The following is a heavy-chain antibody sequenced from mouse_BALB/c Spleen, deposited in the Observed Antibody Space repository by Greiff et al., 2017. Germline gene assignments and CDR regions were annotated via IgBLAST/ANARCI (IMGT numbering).Heavy chain of an antibody. CDR1: GFTFSSYG. J-gene: IGHJ2*01. CDR2: INSNGGST. D-gene: IGHD4-1*01. Sequence: DVKLVESGGGLVQPGGSLKLSCAASGFTFSSYGMSWVRQTPDKRLELVATINSNGGSTYYPDSVKGRFTISRDNAKNTLYLQMSSLKSEDTAMYYCAREGNWAFDYWGQGTTLTVSS. V-gene: IGHV5-6-3*01. CDR3: AREGNWAFDY.